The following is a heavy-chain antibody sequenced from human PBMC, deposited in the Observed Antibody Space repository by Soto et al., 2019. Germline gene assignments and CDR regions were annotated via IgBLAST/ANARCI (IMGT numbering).Heavy chain of an antibody. CDR3: ARDTSFGVVRSPFDP. CDR2: IWYDGSNK. Sequence: GGSLRLSCAASGFTFSSYGMHWVRQAPGKGLEWVAVIWYDGSNKYYADSVKGRFTISRANSKNTLYLQMNSLRAEDTAVYYCARDTSFGVVRSPFDPWGQGTLVTVSS. CDR1: GFTFSSYG. V-gene: IGHV3-33*01. J-gene: IGHJ5*02. D-gene: IGHD3-3*01.